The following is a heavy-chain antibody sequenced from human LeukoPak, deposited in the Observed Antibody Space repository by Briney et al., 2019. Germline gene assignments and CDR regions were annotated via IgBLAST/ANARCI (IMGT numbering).Heavy chain of an antibody. J-gene: IGHJ4*02. D-gene: IGHD6-19*01. CDR1: GFTFDTYP. CDR3: ARDRTSGWSFDF. Sequence: PGGSLRLSCAASGFTFDTYPMRWVRQAPGKGLEFVSSITSDSGHTFYADSVKGRFTIYRHNSKNTLYLQMGSLRPDDMGVYYCARDRTSGWSFDFWGQGTLVTVSS. CDR2: ITSDSGHT. V-gene: IGHV3-64*02.